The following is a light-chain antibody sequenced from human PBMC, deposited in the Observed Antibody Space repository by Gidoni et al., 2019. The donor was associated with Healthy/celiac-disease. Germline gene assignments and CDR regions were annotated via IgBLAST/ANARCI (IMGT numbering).Light chain of an antibody. CDR3: QQSYSTLLT. CDR2: AAS. V-gene: IGKV1-39*01. J-gene: IGKJ4*01. CDR1: QSIRSY. Sequence: DILITQSPSSLSASVGYRVTITCRASQSIRSYLNWYKQKPGKAHKPLIYAASSLQSGVPARFSGSGSGTDFTLTISSLQPEDFATYYCQQSYSTLLTFGGGTKVEIK.